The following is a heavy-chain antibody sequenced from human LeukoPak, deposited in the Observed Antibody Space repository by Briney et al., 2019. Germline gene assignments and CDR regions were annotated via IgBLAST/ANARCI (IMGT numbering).Heavy chain of an antibody. CDR1: GYTFTSYD. D-gene: IGHD3-3*01. Sequence: ASVKVSCKASGYTFTSYDINWVRQATGQGLEWMGWMNPNSGNTGYAQKFQGRVTMTRNTSISTAYMELSGLRSEDTAVYYCARGGDFWSGYYIRYYYYGMDVWGQGTTVTVSS. V-gene: IGHV1-8*01. CDR2: MNPNSGNT. CDR3: ARGGDFWSGYYIRYYYYGMDV. J-gene: IGHJ6*02.